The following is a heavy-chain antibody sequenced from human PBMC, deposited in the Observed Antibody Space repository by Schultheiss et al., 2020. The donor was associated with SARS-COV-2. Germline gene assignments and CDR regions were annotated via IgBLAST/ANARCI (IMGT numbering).Heavy chain of an antibody. D-gene: IGHD3-22*01. J-gene: IGHJ5*02. V-gene: IGHV4-39*01. Sequence: SETLSLTCAVSGGSISSSSYYWGWIRQPPGKGLEWIGEINPSGSTNYNPSLKSRVTISVDTSKNQFSLKLSSVTAADTAVYYCSRHGKYYYDSSGIRNWFDPWSQGTVITVAS. CDR2: INPSGST. CDR1: GGSISSSSYY. CDR3: SRHGKYYYDSSGIRNWFDP.